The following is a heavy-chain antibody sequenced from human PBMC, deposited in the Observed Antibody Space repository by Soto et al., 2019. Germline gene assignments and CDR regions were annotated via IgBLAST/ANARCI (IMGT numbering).Heavy chain of an antibody. CDR2: INHVGGT. V-gene: IGHV4-34*01. Sequence: KPSETLCLTCAVYGGFLSESYWTWTRQPPGKGLEWIGEINHVGGTNDNPSLKRRVTMPVDTSQNQFSLRLISVTAADTAMYFCVRKCYQLPASVLGLDPWGQGTPVTVSS. CDR3: VRKCYQLPASVLGLDP. CDR1: GGFLSESY. J-gene: IGHJ5*02. D-gene: IGHD3-16*02.